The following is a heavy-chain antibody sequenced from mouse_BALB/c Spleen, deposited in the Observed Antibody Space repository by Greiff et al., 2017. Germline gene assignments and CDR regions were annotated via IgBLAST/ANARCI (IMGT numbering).Heavy chain of an antibody. V-gene: IGHV1-5*01. CDR3: LHGALFAY. Sequence: VQLQQSGTVLARPGASVKMSCKASGHTFTSYWMHWVKQRPGQGLEWIGAIYPGNSDTSYNQKFKGKAKLTAVTSTSTAYMELSSLTNEDSAVYYCLHGALFAYWGQGTLVTVSA. CDR1: GHTFTSYW. CDR2: IYPGNSDT. J-gene: IGHJ3*01.